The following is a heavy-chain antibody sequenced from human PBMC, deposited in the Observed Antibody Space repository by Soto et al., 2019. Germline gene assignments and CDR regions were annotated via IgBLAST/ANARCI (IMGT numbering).Heavy chain of an antibody. Sequence: GGSLRLSCAASGFTFSSYAMSWVRQAPGKGLEWVSAISGSGGSTYYADSVKGRFTISRDNSKNTLYLQMNSLRAEDTAVYYCARSPSGSYYYFDYWGQGTLVTVSS. CDR2: ISGSGGST. CDR1: GFTFSSYA. CDR3: ARSPSGSYYYFDY. J-gene: IGHJ4*02. V-gene: IGHV3-23*01. D-gene: IGHD3-10*01.